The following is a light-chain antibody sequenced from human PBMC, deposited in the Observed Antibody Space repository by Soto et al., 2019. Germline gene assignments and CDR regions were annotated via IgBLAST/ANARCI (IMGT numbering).Light chain of an antibody. CDR1: QNISHF. CDR3: QQGYTAPQS. V-gene: IGKV1-39*01. J-gene: IGKJ1*01. CDR2: VAS. Sequence: DIQLTQSPSSLSASLGDRVTITCRASQNISHFLNWYQQKVGKAPKLLIYVASNLQRGVSSRFSGSGSGTDFTLTITRLQPEDFATYYCQQGYTAPQSFGQGTKVEL.